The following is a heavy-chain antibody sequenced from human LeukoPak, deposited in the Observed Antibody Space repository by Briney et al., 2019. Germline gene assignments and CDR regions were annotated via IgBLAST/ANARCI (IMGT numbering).Heavy chain of an antibody. CDR2: ISSSSYI. V-gene: IGHV3-21*01. J-gene: IGHJ4*02. D-gene: IGHD3-22*01. CDR1: GFTFSSYS. Sequence: GGSLRLSCAASGFTFSSYSMNWVRQAPGKGLEWVSSISSSSYIYYADSVKGRFTISRDNAKNSLYLQMNSLRAEDTAVYYCAREAGYYDSSGYSPLLGYWGQGTLVTVSS. CDR3: AREAGYYDSSGYSPLLGY.